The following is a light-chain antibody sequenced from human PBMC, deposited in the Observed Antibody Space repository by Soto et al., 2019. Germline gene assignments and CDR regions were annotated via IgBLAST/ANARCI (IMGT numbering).Light chain of an antibody. Sequence: QLVLTQPPSASGSPGQSVTISCTGTSSDVGGYNYVSWYQQHPGKAPKLMIYEVTKRPSGVPDRFSGSKSGNTASLTVSGLQAEDEADYYCSSYAGSNNFVVFGGGTQLTVL. CDR2: EVT. J-gene: IGLJ2*01. V-gene: IGLV2-8*01. CDR3: SSYAGSNNFVV. CDR1: SSDVGGYNY.